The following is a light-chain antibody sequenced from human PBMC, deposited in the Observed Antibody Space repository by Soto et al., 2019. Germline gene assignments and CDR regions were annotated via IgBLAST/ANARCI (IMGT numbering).Light chain of an antibody. CDR2: EVS. CDR3: FSYTSSGTYG. CDR1: SSDVGNYKY. J-gene: IGLJ1*01. Sequence: QSALTQPASVSGSPGQSITISCTGTSSDVGNYKYVSWYQQHPGKAPKLMIYEVSNRPSGVSNRFSGSKSGNTASLTISGLQAEDETDYYCFSYTSSGTYGFGTGSKGTLL. V-gene: IGLV2-14*01.